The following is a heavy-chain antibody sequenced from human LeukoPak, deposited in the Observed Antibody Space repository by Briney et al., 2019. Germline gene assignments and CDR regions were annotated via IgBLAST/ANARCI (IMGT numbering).Heavy chain of an antibody. V-gene: IGHV1-8*03. CDR1: GYTFTSYD. Sequence: ASVNVSCKASGYTFTSYDINWVRQATGQGLEWMGWMNPNSGNTGYAQKFQGRVTITTNTSISTAYMELSSLRSEDTAVYYCARVMPWDGYNPYYLDYWGQGTLVTVYS. CDR3: ARVMPWDGYNPYYLDY. CDR2: MNPNSGNT. D-gene: IGHD5-24*01. J-gene: IGHJ4*02.